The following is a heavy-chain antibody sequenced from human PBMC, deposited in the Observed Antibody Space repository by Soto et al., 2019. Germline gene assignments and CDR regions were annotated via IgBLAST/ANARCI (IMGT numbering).Heavy chain of an antibody. J-gene: IGHJ6*02. V-gene: IGHV4-34*01. CDR3: ARVSGIYYYGMDV. D-gene: IGHD3-10*01. CDR2: INHRGST. CDR1: GGSFSGYY. Sequence: PSETLSLTCAVFGGSFSGYYWSWIRQPPGKGLEWIGEINHRGSTNYNPSLKSRVTISVDTSKNQFSLKLSSVTAADTAVYYCARVSGIYYYGMDVWGQGTTGTVSS.